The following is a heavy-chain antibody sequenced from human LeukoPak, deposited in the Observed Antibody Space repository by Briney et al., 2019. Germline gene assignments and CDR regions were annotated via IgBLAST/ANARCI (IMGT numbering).Heavy chain of an antibody. CDR1: GFTFSNAW. CDR2: IKSKTDGGTT. V-gene: IGHV3-15*01. CDR3: TTVTSYYDSSGQDAFDI. J-gene: IGHJ3*02. D-gene: IGHD3-22*01. Sequence: GGSLRLSCAASGFTFSNAWMSWVRQAPGKGLEWLGRIKSKTDGGTTDYAAPVKGRFTISRDDSKNTLYLQMNSLKTEDTAVYYCTTVTSYYDSSGQDAFDIWGQGTMVTVSS.